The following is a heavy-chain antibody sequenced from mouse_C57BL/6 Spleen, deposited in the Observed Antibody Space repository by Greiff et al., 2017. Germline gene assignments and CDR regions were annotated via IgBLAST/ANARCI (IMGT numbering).Heavy chain of an antibody. J-gene: IGHJ3*01. Sequence: VQLQQSGAELARPGASVKMSCKASGYTITSYTMHWVKQRPGQGLEWIGYINPSSGYTKYNQKFKDKATLTADKSSSTAYMQLSSLTSEDSAVYYCARSDYYDYDGGFSYWGQGTLVTVSA. D-gene: IGHD2-4*01. V-gene: IGHV1-4*01. CDR1: GYTITSYT. CDR3: ARSDYYDYDGGFSY. CDR2: INPSSGYT.